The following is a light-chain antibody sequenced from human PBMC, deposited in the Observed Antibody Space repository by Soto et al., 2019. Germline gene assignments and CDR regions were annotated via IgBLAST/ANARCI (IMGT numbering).Light chain of an antibody. Sequence: EIVMTQSPATLSVSAGERATLSCRASQSVSSNLAWYQQKPGQAPRLLIYGASTRDTGIPARFSGSGSGTEFTLTISSLQSEDFAVYYCQQYNNWPLTFGGGTKVEIK. J-gene: IGKJ4*01. CDR3: QQYNNWPLT. V-gene: IGKV3-15*01. CDR2: GAS. CDR1: QSVSSN.